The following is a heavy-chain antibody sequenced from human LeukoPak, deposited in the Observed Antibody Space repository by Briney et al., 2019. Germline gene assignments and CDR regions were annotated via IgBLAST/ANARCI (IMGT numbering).Heavy chain of an antibody. J-gene: IGHJ4*02. Sequence: GRSLRLSCVASGFTFSTYGLHWVRQAPGKGLQWVAVISDDGRDKTYADSVKGRFTISRDNSKNTVYLQMNSLRVEDTAIYYCARGQQLVQFYLDYWGQGTLVTVSS. CDR1: GFTFSTYG. CDR3: ARGQQLVQFYLDY. CDR2: ISDDGRDK. V-gene: IGHV3-30*03. D-gene: IGHD6-13*01.